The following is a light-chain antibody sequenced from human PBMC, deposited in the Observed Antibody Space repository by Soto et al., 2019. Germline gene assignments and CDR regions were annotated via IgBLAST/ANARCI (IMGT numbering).Light chain of an antibody. Sequence: DVVMTQSPLSLPVTLGQSASISCRSSQSLVYSDGNTFLHWFQQRPGHSPRRLIYKVSDRDSGVPDRFTGSGSGTDFTLEISRVEAEDVGMYYCMQRIDWPWTFGQGTKVDIK. CDR3: MQRIDWPWT. J-gene: IGKJ1*01. V-gene: IGKV2-30*01. CDR1: QSLVYSDGNTF. CDR2: KVS.